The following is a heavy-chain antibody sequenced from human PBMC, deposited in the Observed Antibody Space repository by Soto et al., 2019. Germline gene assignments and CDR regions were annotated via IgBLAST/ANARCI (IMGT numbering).Heavy chain of an antibody. Sequence: GASVKVSCKASGGTFSRYAISWVRQAPGQGLEWMGGILPIFGTAHYAQKFHGRVTITADKPPSTAYMELSSLRSEDTAVYYGARYGDKYGSGSYGRMEVWGQGTTVTVSS. CDR3: ARYGDKYGSGSYGRMEV. CDR1: GGTFSRYA. V-gene: IGHV1-69*06. J-gene: IGHJ6*02. CDR2: ILPIFGTA. D-gene: IGHD3-10*01.